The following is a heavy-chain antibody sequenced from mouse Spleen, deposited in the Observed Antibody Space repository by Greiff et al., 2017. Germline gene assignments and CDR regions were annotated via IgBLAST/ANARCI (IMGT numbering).Heavy chain of an antibody. Sequence: VQLQQSGPVLVKPGASVKMSCKASGYTFTDYYMNWVKQSHGKSLEWIGVINPYNGGTSYNQKFKGKATLTVDKSSSTAYMELNSLTSEDSAVYFCTGAYYRYDYFDYWGQGTTLTVSS. CDR3: TGAYYRYDYFDY. CDR1: GYTFTDYY. V-gene: IGHV1-19*01. D-gene: IGHD2-14*01. CDR2: INPYNGGT. J-gene: IGHJ2*01.